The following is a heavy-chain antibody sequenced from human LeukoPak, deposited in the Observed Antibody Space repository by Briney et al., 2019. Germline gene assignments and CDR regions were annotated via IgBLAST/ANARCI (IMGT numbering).Heavy chain of an antibody. D-gene: IGHD3-10*01. CDR2: ISAYNGNT. J-gene: IGHJ6*02. CDR1: GYTFTSYG. Sequence: GASVKVSCKASGYTFTSYGISWVRQAPGQVLEWMGWISAYNGNTNYAQKLQGRVTMTTDTSTSTAYMELRSLRSDDTAVYYCARETTMVRGTHYYYGMDVWGQGTTVTVSS. V-gene: IGHV1-18*01. CDR3: ARETTMVRGTHYYYGMDV.